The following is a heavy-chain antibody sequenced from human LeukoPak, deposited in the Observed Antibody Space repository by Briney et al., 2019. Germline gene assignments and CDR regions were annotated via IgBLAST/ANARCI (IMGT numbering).Heavy chain of an antibody. CDR2: IYSGGST. Sequence: PGGSLRLSCAASGFTFSSYAMNWVRQAPGKGLEWVSVIYSGGSTYYADSVKGRFTISRHNSKNTLYLQMNSLRTEDTAVYYCASLLEYDGFIPWGQGTLVTVSS. D-gene: IGHD1-1*01. V-gene: IGHV3-53*04. CDR1: GFTFSSYA. CDR3: ASLLEYDGFIP. J-gene: IGHJ5*02.